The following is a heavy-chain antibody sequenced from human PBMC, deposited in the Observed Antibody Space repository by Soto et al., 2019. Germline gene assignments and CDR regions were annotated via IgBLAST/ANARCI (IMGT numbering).Heavy chain of an antibody. CDR3: ARLPKGSLVTA. CDR2: ISSGSDNI. CDR1: GFRFSDHS. J-gene: IGHJ4*02. D-gene: IGHD2-21*02. Sequence: LVESGGGLVSPGGSLLLSCVAAGFRFSDHSMTWVRQSPGKGLQWIAYISSGSDNIYYAESVRGRFTVSRDNAKNALFLQMNSLRDDDTATYYCARLPKGSLVTAWGQGTRVTVSS. V-gene: IGHV3-48*02.